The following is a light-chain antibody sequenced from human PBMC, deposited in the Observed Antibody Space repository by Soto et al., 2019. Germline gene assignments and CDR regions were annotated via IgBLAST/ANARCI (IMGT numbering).Light chain of an antibody. V-gene: IGLV2-14*01. J-gene: IGLJ1*01. CDR3: SSYTSSSTLYV. CDR1: SRDVGGYNY. Sequence: QSALTQPASVSGSPGQSITISCTGTSRDVGGYNYVSWYQQHPGKAPKLMIYDVSNRPSGVSNRFSGSKSGNTAPLTISGLQAEDEADYYCSSYTSSSTLYVFGTGTKLTVL. CDR2: DVS.